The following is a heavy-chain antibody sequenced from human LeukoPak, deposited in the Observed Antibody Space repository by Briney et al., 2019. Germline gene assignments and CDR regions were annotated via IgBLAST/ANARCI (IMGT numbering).Heavy chain of an antibody. CDR3: ARGRRKRITIFGVVLPFFDY. Sequence: GGSLRLSCAASGFTFSSYAMHWVRQAPGKGLEWVAVISYDGSNKYYADSVKGRFTISRDNSKNTLYLQMNSLRAEDTAVYYCARGRRKRITIFGVVLPFFDYWGQGTLVTVSS. D-gene: IGHD3-3*01. CDR2: ISYDGSNK. V-gene: IGHV3-30-3*01. CDR1: GFTFSSYA. J-gene: IGHJ4*02.